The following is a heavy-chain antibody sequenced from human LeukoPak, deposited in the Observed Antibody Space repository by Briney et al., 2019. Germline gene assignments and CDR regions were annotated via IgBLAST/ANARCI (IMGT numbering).Heavy chain of an antibody. CDR1: GFTFSGYA. D-gene: IGHD6-19*01. V-gene: IGHV3-23*01. CDR3: ALLAVASDFDY. Sequence: GSLRLSCAASGFTFSGYAMAWVRQTPGKGLEWVSAITGSGDATYYTDSVKGRFTISRDNSKNTLYLQMNSLRVEDTGIYYCALLAVASDFDYWGQGALVTVSS. J-gene: IGHJ4*02. CDR2: ITGSGDAT.